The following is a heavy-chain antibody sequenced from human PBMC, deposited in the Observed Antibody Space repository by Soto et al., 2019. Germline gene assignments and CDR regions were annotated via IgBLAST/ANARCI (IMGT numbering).Heavy chain of an antibody. J-gene: IGHJ6*02. V-gene: IGHV1-8*01. D-gene: IGHD2-15*01. CDR1: GYTFINYD. CDR2: MNPKSGKT. CDR3: ARDRSVVVVAAPTYYYYGMDV. Sequence: ASVKVSCKTSGYTFINYDINWVRQAPGKGLEWMGLMNPKSGKTGYAQKFQGRVSMTRDTSTSTAYMELNSLRSEDTAVYYCARDRSVVVVAAPTYYYYGMDVWGQGTTVTVSS.